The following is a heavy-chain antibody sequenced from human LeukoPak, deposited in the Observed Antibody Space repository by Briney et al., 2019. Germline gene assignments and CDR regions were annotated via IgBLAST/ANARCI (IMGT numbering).Heavy chain of an antibody. CDR1: GFTFSSYA. Sequence: PGGSLRLSCAASGFTFSSYAMHWVRQAPGKGLEWVAVISHDGSNKYYADSVKGRFTISRDNSKNTLYLQMNSLRVEDTAVYYCAREPSLEVRGVNNAFDIWGQGTMVTVSS. CDR3: AREPSLEVRGVNNAFDI. D-gene: IGHD3-10*01. V-gene: IGHV3-30-3*01. CDR2: ISHDGSNK. J-gene: IGHJ3*02.